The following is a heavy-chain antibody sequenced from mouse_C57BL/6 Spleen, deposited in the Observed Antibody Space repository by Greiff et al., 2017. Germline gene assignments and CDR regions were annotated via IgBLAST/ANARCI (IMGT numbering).Heavy chain of an antibody. CDR3: AREGVYVVTTEGAFAY. J-gene: IGHJ3*01. V-gene: IGHV1-82*01. CDR1: GYAFSSSW. CDR2: IYPGDGDT. D-gene: IGHD2-2*01. Sequence: QVQLQQSGPELVKPGASVKISCKASGYAFSSSWMNWVKQRPGKGLEWIGRIYPGDGDTNYNGKFKGKATLTADKSSSTAYMQLSSLTSEDSAVYFCAREGVYVVTTEGAFAYWGQGTLVTVSA.